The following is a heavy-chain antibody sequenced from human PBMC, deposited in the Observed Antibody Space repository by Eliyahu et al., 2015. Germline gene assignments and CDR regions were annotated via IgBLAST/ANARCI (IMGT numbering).Heavy chain of an antibody. J-gene: IGHJ4*02. CDR3: TTXGQNWGSLDF. CDR2: IQAKSHGEKT. CDR1: GFTFTDTW. D-gene: IGHD7-27*01. Sequence: EVQLVESGGGLVKPGGSLRLSCETSGFTFTDTWMNWVRQSPGKGLGGVGHIQAKSHGEKTDYAAPVKGRFTISRDDSKDTVFLQMNGLKTEDTAIYYCTTXGQNWGSLDFWGQGTLVTVSS. V-gene: IGHV3-15*05.